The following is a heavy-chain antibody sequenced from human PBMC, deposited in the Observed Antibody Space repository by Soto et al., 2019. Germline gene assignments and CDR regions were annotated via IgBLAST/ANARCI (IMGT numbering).Heavy chain of an antibody. CDR2: RHSSGIT. V-gene: IGHV4-4*08. J-gene: IGHJ4*02. CDR3: ASYIEGGGGRGY. Sequence: QVQLQESGPGLGKPSETLSLTCTVSGGSITGYHWSWIRQPPGKGLEWIGYRHSSGITNYNPSLQSRVTISVDTSKNHFSLKLSSVTASDTAVYYCASYIEGGGGRGYWGQGHLVTVSS. CDR1: GGSITGYH. D-gene: IGHD1-26*01.